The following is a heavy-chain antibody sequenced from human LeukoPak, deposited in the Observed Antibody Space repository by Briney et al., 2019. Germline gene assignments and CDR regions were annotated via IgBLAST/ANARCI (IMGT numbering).Heavy chain of an antibody. Sequence: SETLSLTCTVSGYSISSGYYWGWIRQPPGKGLEWMGSIYHSGSTYYNPSLKSRVTISVDTSKNQFSLKLSSVTAADTAVYYCARSLPPEDYWGQGTLVTVSS. D-gene: IGHD1-26*01. CDR3: ARSLPPEDY. CDR2: IYHSGST. V-gene: IGHV4-38-2*02. J-gene: IGHJ4*02. CDR1: GYSISSGYY.